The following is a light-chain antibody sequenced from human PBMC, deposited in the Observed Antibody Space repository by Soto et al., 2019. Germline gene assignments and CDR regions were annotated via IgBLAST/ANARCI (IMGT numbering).Light chain of an antibody. J-gene: IGLJ3*02. Sequence: QSVLTQPPSASGSPGQSVTIPCTGTGNDVGGYSYVSWYQQYPGKAPKLIIYEVYKRPSGVPDRFSGSKTGNTASLTVFGLQVEDEADYYCASYAGSNNWGVFGGGTKLTVL. CDR2: EVY. V-gene: IGLV2-8*01. CDR3: ASYAGSNNWGV. CDR1: GNDVGGYSY.